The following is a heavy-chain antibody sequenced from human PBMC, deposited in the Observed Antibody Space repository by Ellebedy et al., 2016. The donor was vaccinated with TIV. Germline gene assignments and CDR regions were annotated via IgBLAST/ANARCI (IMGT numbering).Heavy chain of an antibody. CDR2: IKQDGSEK. J-gene: IGHJ4*02. V-gene: IGHV3-7*01. Sequence: GESLKISXAASGFTFSSYWMSWVRQAPGKGLEWVANIKQDGSEKYYVDSVKGRFTISRDNAKNSLYLQMNSLRAEDTAVYYCARDNGYYGSGSYYNAHWGQGTLVTVSS. D-gene: IGHD3-10*01. CDR3: ARDNGYYGSGSYYNAH. CDR1: GFTFSSYW.